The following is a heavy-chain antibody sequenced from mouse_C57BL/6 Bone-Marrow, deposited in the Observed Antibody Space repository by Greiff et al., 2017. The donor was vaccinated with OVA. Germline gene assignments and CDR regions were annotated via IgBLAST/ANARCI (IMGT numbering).Heavy chain of an antibody. CDR2: IYPRSGNT. J-gene: IGHJ4*01. D-gene: IGHD2-1*01. CDR1: GYTFTSYG. Sequence: QVQLQQSGAELARPGASVKLSCKASGYTFTSYGISWVKQRTGQGLEWIGEIYPRSGNTYYNEKFKGKATLTADKSSSTAYMELRSLTSDDSAVYFCARRGGNYVYYYAMDYWGQGTSVTVSS. CDR3: ARRGGNYVYYYAMDY. V-gene: IGHV1-81*01.